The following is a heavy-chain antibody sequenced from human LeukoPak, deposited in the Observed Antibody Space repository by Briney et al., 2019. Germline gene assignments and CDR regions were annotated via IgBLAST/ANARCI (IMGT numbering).Heavy chain of an antibody. Sequence: PSETLTLTCTVSGGSINNYYWNWIRQPPGKGLEWIGYIYYSGTTNYNPSLKRRLTISLETSKSQYSLKLSSVTALDTAVYFCARFRRANWFDPWGEGTLVTVSS. CDR2: IYYSGTT. V-gene: IGHV4-59*01. J-gene: IGHJ5*02. CDR3: ARFRRANWFDP. CDR1: GGSINNYY.